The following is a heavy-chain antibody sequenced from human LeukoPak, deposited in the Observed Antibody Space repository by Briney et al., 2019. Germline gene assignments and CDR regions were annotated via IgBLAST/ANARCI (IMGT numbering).Heavy chain of an antibody. CDR1: GASINSYY. J-gene: IGHJ4*02. V-gene: IGHV4-59*08. CDR2: IYDNGSTKSGST. Sequence: SETLSLTCTVSGASINSYYRSWVRQPPGKGLEWIGYIYDNGSTKSGSTNSNPSLKSRVTLSVDTSKNQFSLKLSSVTAADTAVYYCAKHGRLADFDYWGQGTLVTVSS. D-gene: IGHD2-15*01. CDR3: AKHGRLADFDY.